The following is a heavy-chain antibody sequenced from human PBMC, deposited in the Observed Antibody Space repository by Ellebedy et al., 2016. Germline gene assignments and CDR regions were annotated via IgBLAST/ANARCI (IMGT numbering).Heavy chain of an antibody. Sequence: GESLKISXAASGFTFSSYGMHWVRQAPGKGLEWVAVISYDGSNKYYADSVKGRFTISRDNSKNTLYLQMNSLRAEDTAVYYCAKDPATPTVIAAAGRQVDYWGQGTLVTVSS. V-gene: IGHV3-30*18. CDR3: AKDPATPTVIAAAGRQVDY. D-gene: IGHD6-13*01. CDR1: GFTFSSYG. J-gene: IGHJ4*02. CDR2: ISYDGSNK.